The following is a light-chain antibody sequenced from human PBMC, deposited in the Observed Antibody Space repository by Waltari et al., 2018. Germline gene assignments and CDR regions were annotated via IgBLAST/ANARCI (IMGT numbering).Light chain of an antibody. CDR1: QSVRSNF. J-gene: IGKJ4*01. CDR3: QQYGRSPLT. CDR2: GAS. V-gene: IGKV3-20*01. Sequence: DIVLPQSPCTLSLSPPSRATLACRASQSVRSNFLAWYQQKPGQAPRLLIYGASSRATGIPGKVSGSGYGTDFLIISNRLAHEDFAVYYCQQYGRSPLTFGGGTKVEIK.